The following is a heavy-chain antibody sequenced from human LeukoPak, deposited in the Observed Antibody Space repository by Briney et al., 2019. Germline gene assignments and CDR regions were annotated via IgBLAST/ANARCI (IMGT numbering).Heavy chain of an antibody. CDR2: LSGSGGDT. CDR3: AKARGSDYGDYVIFDY. J-gene: IGHJ4*02. V-gene: IGHV3-23*01. Sequence: GGTLRLSCAASGLSFSNFGMSWVRQAPGKGLEWVSSLSGSGGDTYYADSVKGRFSISRDNSKNTLYLQMNSLRAEDTALYYCAKARGSDYGDYVIFDYWGQGTLVTVSS. CDR1: GLSFSNFG. D-gene: IGHD4-17*01.